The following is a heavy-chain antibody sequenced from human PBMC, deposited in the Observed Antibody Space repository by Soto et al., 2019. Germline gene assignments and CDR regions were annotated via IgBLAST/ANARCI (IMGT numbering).Heavy chain of an antibody. D-gene: IGHD5-18*01. CDR1: GGTFSIYS. CDR3: ASNTRGRIQLWLEYYYGMDV. Sequence: VASLKVCCNASGGTFSIYSIAWVRKAPGQGLEWMGGIIPIFGTANYAQKFQCRVTITADEYTSTAYMELSSLRSEDTAVYYCASNTRGRIQLWLEYYYGMDVWGQGTTVTVS. V-gene: IGHV1-69*13. J-gene: IGHJ6*01. CDR2: IIPIFGTA.